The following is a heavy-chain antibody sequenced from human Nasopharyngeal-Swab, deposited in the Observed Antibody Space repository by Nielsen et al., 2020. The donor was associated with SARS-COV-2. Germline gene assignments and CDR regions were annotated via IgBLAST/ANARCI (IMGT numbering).Heavy chain of an antibody. Sequence: PRKGSGYTFTSYWIGWVRHMPGKGLEWMGFIYPSDSETTYSPSFQGQVIIPVDKSIATAYLQWNSLKASDSGIYYCALSSSSSGAYFAWGQGTLVTVSS. CDR2: IYPSDSET. CDR3: ALSSSSSGAYFA. V-gene: IGHV5-51*01. CDR1: GYTFTSYW. J-gene: IGHJ5*02. D-gene: IGHD2/OR15-2a*01.